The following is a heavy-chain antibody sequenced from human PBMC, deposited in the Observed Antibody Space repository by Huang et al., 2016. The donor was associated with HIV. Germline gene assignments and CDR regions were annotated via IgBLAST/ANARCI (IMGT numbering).Heavy chain of an antibody. Sequence: QVQLVQSGAEVKKPGASVKVSCRASGYTFISYGITWVRQAPGQGLEWGCVGGGVGGGGGGAGGGGEGRGGISGWYGDRDEAQQCEGRVSMTTETSTNAVYMGGRSRRSDDTAVYYCARDRGTTVVPDGMDVWGQGTTVTVSS. CDR1: GYTFISYG. CDR3: ARDRGTTVVPDGMDV. D-gene: IGHD4-17*01. CDR2: ISGWYGDR. J-gene: IGHJ6*02. V-gene: IGHV1-18*04.